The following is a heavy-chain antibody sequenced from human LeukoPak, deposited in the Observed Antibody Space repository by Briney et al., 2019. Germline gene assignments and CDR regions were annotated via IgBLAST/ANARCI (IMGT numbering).Heavy chain of an antibody. V-gene: IGHV3-7*01. Sequence: SGGSLRLSCAASGFTFSSYWMSWVRQAPGKGLEWVANIKQDGSEKYYVDSVKGRFTISRDNAKNSLYLQMNSLRAEDTAVYYCARDFYDSSGYYEVFDYWGQGTLVTVSS. CDR2: IKQDGSEK. CDR1: GFTFSSYW. J-gene: IGHJ4*02. CDR3: ARDFYDSSGYYEVFDY. D-gene: IGHD3-22*01.